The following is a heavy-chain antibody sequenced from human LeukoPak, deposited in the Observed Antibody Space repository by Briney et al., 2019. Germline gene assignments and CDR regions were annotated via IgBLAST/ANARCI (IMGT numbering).Heavy chain of an antibody. Sequence: PGGSLRLSCAASGFTFSSYGMHWVRQAPGKGLEWVAVIWYDGSNKYYADSVKGRFTISRDNSKNTLYLQMNSLRAEDTAVYYCARKHKKYYYDSSGRGDIDYWGQGTLVTVSS. J-gene: IGHJ4*02. CDR1: GFTFSSYG. CDR3: ARKHKKYYYDSSGRGDIDY. CDR2: IWYDGSNK. D-gene: IGHD3-22*01. V-gene: IGHV3-33*01.